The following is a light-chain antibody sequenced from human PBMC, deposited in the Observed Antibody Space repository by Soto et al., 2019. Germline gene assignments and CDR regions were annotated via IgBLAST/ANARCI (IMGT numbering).Light chain of an antibody. J-gene: IGLJ2*01. CDR2: EVS. CDR3: SSYTTSSSLGI. Sequence: QSALTQPASVSGSPGQSITISCTGSSSDVGDYDYVSWYQQHPGKAPKLMIYEVSNRPSGVSNRFSGSKSGNTASLTISGLHAEDEADSYCSSYTTSSSLGIFGGGTKVTVL. CDR1: SSDVGDYDY. V-gene: IGLV2-14*01.